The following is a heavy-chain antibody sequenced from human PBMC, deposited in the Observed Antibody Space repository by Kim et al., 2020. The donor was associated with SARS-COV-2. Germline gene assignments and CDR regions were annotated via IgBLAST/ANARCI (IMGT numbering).Heavy chain of an antibody. V-gene: IGHV4-59*01. D-gene: IGHD2-15*01. Sequence: NYNPALKSRVTISIHTSRTQFSLTLASVTSADTAMYYCARDRDGGSSSDYWGQGTLVSVSS. J-gene: IGHJ4*02. CDR3: ARDRDGGSSSDY.